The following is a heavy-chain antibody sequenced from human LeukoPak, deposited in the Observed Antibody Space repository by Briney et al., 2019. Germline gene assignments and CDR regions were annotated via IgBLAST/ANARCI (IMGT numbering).Heavy chain of an antibody. V-gene: IGHV4-30-2*01. J-gene: IGHJ3*02. CDR3: ARERRAVAGMRAFDI. CDR2: IYHSGST. CDR1: GGSISSGGYS. Sequence: SETLSPTCAVSGGSISSGGYSWSWIRQPPGKGLEWIGYIYHSGSTYYNPSLKSRVTISVDRSKNQFSLKLSSVTAADTAVYYCARERRAVAGMRAFDIWGQGTMVTVSS. D-gene: IGHD6-19*01.